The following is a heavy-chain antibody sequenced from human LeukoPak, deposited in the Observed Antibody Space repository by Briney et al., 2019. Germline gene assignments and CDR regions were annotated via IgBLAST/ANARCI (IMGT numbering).Heavy chain of an antibody. CDR3: ARVAGSSYDY. V-gene: IGHV1-69*04. J-gene: IGHJ4*02. CDR1: GGTFSSYG. D-gene: IGHD3-10*01. CDR2: IIPILNIA. Sequence: SVKASCKASGGTFSSYGIIWVRQAPGQGLEWMGRIIPILNIADYAQKFQGRVTITADTSTSTAYMELSSLRSEDTAVYCCARVAGSSYDYWGQGTLVTVSS.